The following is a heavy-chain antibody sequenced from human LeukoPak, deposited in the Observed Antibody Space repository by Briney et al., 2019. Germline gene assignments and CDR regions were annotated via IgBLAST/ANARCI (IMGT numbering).Heavy chain of an antibody. J-gene: IGHJ4*02. V-gene: IGHV4-34*01. D-gene: IGHD5-18*01. CDR2: INHSGST. Sequence: SETLSLTCAVYGGSFSGYYWSWIRQPPGKGLEWIGEINHSGSTNYNPSLKSRVTISVDTSKNQFSLKLSSVTAADTAVYYCARHKYSYGRRGIDYWGQGTLVTVSS. CDR3: ARHKYSYGRRGIDY. CDR1: GGSFSGYY.